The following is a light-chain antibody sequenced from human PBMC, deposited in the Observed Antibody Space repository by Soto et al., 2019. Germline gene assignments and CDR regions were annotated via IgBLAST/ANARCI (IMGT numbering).Light chain of an antibody. V-gene: IGKV3-20*01. Sequence: EIVLTQSPGTLSLSPGERATLSCRASQSVSSSYLAWYQQKPGQAPRLLIYRASSRATGIPDRFSDSGSGTDFTLTISRLEPEDFAVYYCQQYDTSPWTFGQGTKVEIK. J-gene: IGKJ1*01. CDR1: QSVSSSY. CDR3: QQYDTSPWT. CDR2: RAS.